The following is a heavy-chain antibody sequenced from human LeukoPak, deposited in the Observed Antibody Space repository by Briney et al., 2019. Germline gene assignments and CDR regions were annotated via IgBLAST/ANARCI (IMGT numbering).Heavy chain of an antibody. CDR3: ARDRGYSGYDGIGYYYYYMDV. Sequence: ASVKVSRKASGYTFTSYGISWVRQAPGQGLEWMGWISAYNGNTNYAQKFQGRVTITTDESTSTAYMELSSLRSEDTAVYYCARDRGYSGYDGIGYYYYYMDVWGKGTTVTVSS. D-gene: IGHD5-12*01. CDR2: ISAYNGNT. V-gene: IGHV1-18*01. J-gene: IGHJ6*03. CDR1: GYTFTSYG.